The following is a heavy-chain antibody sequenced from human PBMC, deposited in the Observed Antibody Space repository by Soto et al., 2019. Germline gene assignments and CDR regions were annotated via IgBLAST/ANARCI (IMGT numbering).Heavy chain of an antibody. CDR2: IITVLGTT. J-gene: IGHJ6*02. CDR3: ARRRYCGYDCYHKHYYGMDV. V-gene: IGHV1-69*08. Sequence: QVQLVQSGAELKKTGSSVKVSCRASGDTFSSYAVNWVRQAPGRGLEWMGRIITVLGTTDYAQNFKGRLTITAEKSTKTVYMELSSLRCEDTAVYYCARRRYCGYDCYHKHYYGMDVWGQGTTVTVAS. D-gene: IGHD2-21*01. CDR1: GDTFSSYA.